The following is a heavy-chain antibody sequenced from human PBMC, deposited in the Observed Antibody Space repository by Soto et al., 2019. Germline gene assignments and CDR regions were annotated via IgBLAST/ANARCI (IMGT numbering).Heavy chain of an antibody. CDR1: GFTFSSYG. J-gene: IGHJ3*02. V-gene: IGHV3-30*18. CDR3: AKGLWFGELPFDAFDI. D-gene: IGHD3-10*01. Sequence: QVQLVESGGGVVQPGRSLRLSCAASGFTFSSYGMHWVRQAPGKGLEWVAVITYDGSNKYYADSVKGRFTISRDNSKNTLYLQMNSLRAEDTAVYYCAKGLWFGELPFDAFDIWGPGTMVTVSS. CDR2: ITYDGSNK.